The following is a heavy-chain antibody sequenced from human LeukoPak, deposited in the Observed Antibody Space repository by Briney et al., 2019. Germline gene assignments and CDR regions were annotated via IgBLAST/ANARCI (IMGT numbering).Heavy chain of an antibody. Sequence: SETLSLTCAVYGGSFSGYYWSWIRQPPGKGLEWIGEINHSGSTNYNPSLKSRVTISVGTSKNQFSLKLSSVTAADTAVYYCARGGAYYYGSGSYYPNWFDPWGQGTLVTVSS. CDR3: ARGGAYYYGSGSYYPNWFDP. CDR1: GGSFSGYY. D-gene: IGHD3-10*01. J-gene: IGHJ5*02. CDR2: INHSGST. V-gene: IGHV4-34*01.